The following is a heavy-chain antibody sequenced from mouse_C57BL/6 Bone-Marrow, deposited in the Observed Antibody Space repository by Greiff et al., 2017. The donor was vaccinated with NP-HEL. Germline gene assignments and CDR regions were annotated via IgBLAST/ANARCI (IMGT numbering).Heavy chain of an antibody. CDR1: GYTFTSYW. D-gene: IGHD1-1*01. CDR3: AREGYYYGSSYYYAMDY. V-gene: IGHV1-55*01. CDR2: IYPGSGST. Sequence: QVHVKQPGAELVKPGASVKMSCKASGYTFTSYWITWVKQRPGQGLEWIGDIYPGSGSTNYNEKFKSKATLTVDPSSSTAYMQLSSLTSEDSAVYYCAREGYYYGSSYYYAMDYWGQGTSVTVAS. J-gene: IGHJ4*01.